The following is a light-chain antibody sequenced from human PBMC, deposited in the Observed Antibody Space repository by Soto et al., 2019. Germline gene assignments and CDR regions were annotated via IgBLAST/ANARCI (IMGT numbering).Light chain of an antibody. J-gene: IGKJ5*01. CDR2: GAS. V-gene: IGKV3-15*01. CDR1: QSVSSN. CDR3: QQYNNWPTT. Sequence: EIVMTQSPATLSVSPGERATLSCRASQSVSSNLAWYQQKPGQAPRLLIYGASTRATGIPARFSGSGSGTEFTLTISSLQSEDFAVYYCQQYNNWPTTFGQGTRLENK.